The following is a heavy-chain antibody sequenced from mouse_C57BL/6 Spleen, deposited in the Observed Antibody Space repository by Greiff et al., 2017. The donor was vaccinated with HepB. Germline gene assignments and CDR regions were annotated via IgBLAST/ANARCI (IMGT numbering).Heavy chain of an antibody. CDR3: ARQNYCSQFFYAMGY. Sequence: EVKLQESGPGLVKPSQSLSLTCSVTGYSITSGYYWNWIRQFPGNKLEWMGYISYDGSNNYNPSLKNRISITRDTSKNQFFLKLNSVTTESTATYYCARQNYCSQFFYAMGYWGQGTSVTVSS. V-gene: IGHV3-6*01. CDR2: ISYDGSN. D-gene: IGHD1-1*01. CDR1: GYSITSGYY. J-gene: IGHJ4*01.